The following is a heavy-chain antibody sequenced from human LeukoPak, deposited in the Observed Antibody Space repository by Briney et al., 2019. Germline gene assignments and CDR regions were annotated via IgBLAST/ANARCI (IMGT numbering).Heavy chain of an antibody. J-gene: IGHJ4*02. CDR1: GGSISSYY. CDR2: IYYSGST. V-gene: IGHV4-59*01. CDR3: ALFDWLFLGKY. Sequence: SETLSLTCTVSGGSISSYYWSWIRQPPGKGLEWIGYIYYSGSTNYNPSLKSRVTISVDASKNQFSLKLSSVTAADTAVYYCALFDWLFLGKYWGQGTLVTVSS. D-gene: IGHD3-9*01.